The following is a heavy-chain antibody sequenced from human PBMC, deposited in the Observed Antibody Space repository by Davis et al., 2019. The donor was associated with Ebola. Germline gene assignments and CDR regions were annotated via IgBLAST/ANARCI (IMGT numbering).Heavy chain of an antibody. CDR3: ARAITMIVVVSYFDY. J-gene: IGHJ4*02. D-gene: IGHD3-22*01. CDR1: GYTFTGYY. CDR2: ISAYNGNT. V-gene: IGHV1-18*04. Sequence: ASVKVSCKASGYTFTGYYMHWVRQAPGQGLEWMGWISAYNGNTNYAQKLQGRVTMTTDTSTSTAYMELRSLRSDDTAVYYCARAITMIVVVSYFDYWGQGTLVTVSS.